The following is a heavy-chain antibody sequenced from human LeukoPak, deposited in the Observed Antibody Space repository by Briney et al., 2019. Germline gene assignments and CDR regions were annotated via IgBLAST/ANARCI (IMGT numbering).Heavy chain of an antibody. CDR2: ISYDGSNK. Sequence: PGGSLRLSCAASGFTFSSYAMHWVRQAPGKGLEWVAVISYDGSNKYYADSVKGRFTISRDNSKNTLYLQMNSLRAEDTAVYYCARPNLQNRQVDYWGQGALVTVSS. D-gene: IGHD1-14*01. CDR3: ARPNLQNRQVDY. J-gene: IGHJ4*02. V-gene: IGHV3-30*04. CDR1: GFTFSSYA.